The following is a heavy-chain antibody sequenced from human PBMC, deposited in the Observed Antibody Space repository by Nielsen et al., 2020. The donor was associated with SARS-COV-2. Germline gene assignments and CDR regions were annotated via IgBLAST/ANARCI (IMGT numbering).Heavy chain of an antibody. D-gene: IGHD6-19*01. CDR2: INWNGGST. V-gene: IGHV3-20*01. CDR1: GFTFSSYG. J-gene: IGHJ6*02. CDR3: ARGDYSGWFYYYGMDV. Sequence: GESLKISCAASGFTFSSYGMSWVRQAPGKGLEWVSGINWNGGSTGYADSVKGRFTISRDNAKNSLYLQMNSLRAEDTALYHCARGDYSGWFYYYGMDVWGQGTTVTVSS.